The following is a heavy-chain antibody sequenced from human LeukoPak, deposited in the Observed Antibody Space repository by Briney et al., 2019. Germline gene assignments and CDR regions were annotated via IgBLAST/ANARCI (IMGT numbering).Heavy chain of an antibody. CDR2: ISAGGGST. J-gene: IGHJ4*02. CDR1: GFTFGTYA. D-gene: IGHD3-3*01. Sequence: GGSLLLSCAASGFTFGTYALSWVRPAPGKGLEWVSTISAGGGSTYYADSAKGRFTISRENSKNTLFLQMNSLRAEDTAVYYCAKGSDYFWSAIQYHFDYWGQGTLVTVSS. V-gene: IGHV3-23*01. CDR3: AKGSDYFWSAIQYHFDY.